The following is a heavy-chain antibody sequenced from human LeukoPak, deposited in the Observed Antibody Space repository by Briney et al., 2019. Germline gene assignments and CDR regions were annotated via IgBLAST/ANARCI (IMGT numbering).Heavy chain of an antibody. CDR1: GGSINSASYY. J-gene: IGHJ4*02. CDR3: ARHYSGTYYNSPFDH. D-gene: IGHD3-10*01. CDR2: VYFSGST. Sequence: SETLSLTCTVSGGSINSASYYWGWIRQPPGKGLEWIGSVYFSGSTYSNPSLMSRVTISVDTSKNQFSLNLSSVTAADTAVYYCARHYSGTYYNSPFDHWGQGTLVTVSS. V-gene: IGHV4-39*01.